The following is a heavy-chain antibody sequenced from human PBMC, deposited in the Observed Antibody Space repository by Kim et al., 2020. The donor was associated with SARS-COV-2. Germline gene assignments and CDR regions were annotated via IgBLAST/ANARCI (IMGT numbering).Heavy chain of an antibody. V-gene: IGHV4-4*07. CDR3: ARGLGWLPSS. J-gene: IGHJ5*02. CDR2: MHTSGTT. CDR1: GGSISGYY. D-gene: IGHD3-3*01. Sequence: SETLSLTCTVSGGSISGYYYNWVRQHAGKGLEWIGSMHTSGTTNYNPSLMSRVTLSLDTSKNHFSLKLTSVTAADTAVYYCARGLGWLPSSWGQGTLVTVSS.